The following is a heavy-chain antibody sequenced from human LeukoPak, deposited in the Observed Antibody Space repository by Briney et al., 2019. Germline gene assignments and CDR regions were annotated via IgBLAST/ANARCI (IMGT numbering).Heavy chain of an antibody. V-gene: IGHV1-2*02. J-gene: IGHJ4*02. Sequence: ASVKVSYKASGYTFTGYYMHWVRQAPGQGLEWMGWINPNSGGTNYAQKFQGRVTMTRDTSISTAYMELSRLRSDDTAVYYCARDKFPYNWNSAVYFDYWGQGTLVTVSS. CDR2: INPNSGGT. CDR1: GYTFTGYY. CDR3: ARDKFPYNWNSAVYFDY. D-gene: IGHD1-7*01.